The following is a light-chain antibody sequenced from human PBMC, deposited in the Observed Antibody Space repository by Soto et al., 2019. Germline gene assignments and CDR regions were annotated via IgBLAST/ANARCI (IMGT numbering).Light chain of an antibody. CDR3: QQSGSSPWT. CDR2: GAS. J-gene: IGKJ1*01. Sequence: EIVLTQSPATLSLSPGERATLSCRASQRISGSYLAWFQQRPGQTPRLLIYGASNRAAGIPDRFSGSGSGTDFTLTINRLEPEDFAVYFCQQSGSSPWTFGQGTKVEIK. CDR1: QRISGSY. V-gene: IGKV3-20*01.